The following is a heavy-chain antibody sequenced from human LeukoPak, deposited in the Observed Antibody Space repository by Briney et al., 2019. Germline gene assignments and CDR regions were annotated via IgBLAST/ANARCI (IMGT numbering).Heavy chain of an antibody. CDR1: GGSISSTNYH. J-gene: IGHJ4*02. D-gene: IGHD1-26*01. Sequence: SETLSLTCTVSGGSISSTNYHWGWIRQPPGKGLEWIGSIHYSGTTYYNPSLKSRVTISVDTSKNQLSLKLSSVTAADTAVFYCARESYSGRTFDYWGQGTLVTVSS. CDR2: IHYSGTT. CDR3: ARESYSGRTFDY. V-gene: IGHV4-39*02.